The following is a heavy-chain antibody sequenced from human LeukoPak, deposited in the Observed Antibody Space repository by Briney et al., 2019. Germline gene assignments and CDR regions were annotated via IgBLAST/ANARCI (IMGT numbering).Heavy chain of an antibody. CDR1: GFTFSSYG. D-gene: IGHD3-10*01. V-gene: IGHV3-33*01. CDR2: IWYDGSNK. Sequence: GGSLRLSCAASGFTFSSYGMHWVRQAPGKGLEWVAVIWYDGSNKYYADSVRGRFTISRDNSKNTLYLQMNSLRAEDTAVYYCARDGGSGSYPSGYFDYWGQGTLVTVSS. J-gene: IGHJ4*02. CDR3: ARDGGSGSYPSGYFDY.